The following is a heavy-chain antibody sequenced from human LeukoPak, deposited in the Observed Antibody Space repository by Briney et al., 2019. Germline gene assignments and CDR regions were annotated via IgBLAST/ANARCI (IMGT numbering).Heavy chain of an antibody. D-gene: IGHD1/OR15-1a*01. CDR2: VYGGGST. V-gene: IGHV3-66*01. Sequence: PGGSLRLSCAASGFTLSTNYMSCVRQAPGKGLEWVSLVYGGGSTSYAGSVKGRFTTSSDNSQTTLYLQMNSLRAEDTAVYYCARDGTDGWRVDGMDVWGQGTTVTVSS. J-gene: IGHJ6*02. CDR3: ARDGTDGWRVDGMDV. CDR1: GFTLSTNY.